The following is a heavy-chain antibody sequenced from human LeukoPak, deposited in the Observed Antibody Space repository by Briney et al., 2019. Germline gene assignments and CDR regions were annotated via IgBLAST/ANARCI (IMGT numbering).Heavy chain of an antibody. CDR3: ANVGPWDNSSFYLDS. CDR1: GGSINSNNW. J-gene: IGHJ4*02. D-gene: IGHD6-19*01. CDR2: IYHSGTT. Sequence: PSETLSLTCAISGGSINSNNWWSWVRQPPGKGLQWIGEIYHSGTTSYNPSLKSRITMSVDKSKNQFSLSLSSVTAADTAVYYCANVGPWDNSSFYLDSWGQGTLVTVSS. V-gene: IGHV4-4*02.